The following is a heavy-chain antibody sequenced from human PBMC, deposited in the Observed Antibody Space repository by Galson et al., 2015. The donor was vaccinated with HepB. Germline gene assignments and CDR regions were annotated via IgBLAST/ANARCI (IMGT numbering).Heavy chain of an antibody. CDR1: GYTLTELS. J-gene: IGHJ6*03. CDR2: FDPEDGET. D-gene: IGHD3-3*01. Sequence: SVKVSCKVSGYTLTELSMHWVRQAPGKGLEWMGGFDPEDGETIYAQKFQGRVTMTEDTSTDTAYMELSSLRSEDTAVYYCATGGYYDFWSGYYPSYYYYYMDVWGKGTTVTVSS. V-gene: IGHV1-24*01. CDR3: ATGGYYDFWSGYYPSYYYYYMDV.